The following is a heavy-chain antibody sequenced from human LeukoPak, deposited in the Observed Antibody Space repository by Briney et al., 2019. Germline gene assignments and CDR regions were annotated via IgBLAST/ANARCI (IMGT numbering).Heavy chain of an antibody. V-gene: IGHV1-18*01. CDR3: ARSGGYCSGGSCYSEYYFDY. CDR1: GYPFTSYG. Sequence: ASVKVSCKASGYPFTSYGISWVRQAPGQGLEWMGWISAYNGNTNCAQKLQGRVTMTTDTSTSTAYMELRSLRSDDTAVYYCARSGGYCSGGSCYSEYYFDYWGQGTLVTVSS. D-gene: IGHD2-15*01. CDR2: ISAYNGNT. J-gene: IGHJ4*02.